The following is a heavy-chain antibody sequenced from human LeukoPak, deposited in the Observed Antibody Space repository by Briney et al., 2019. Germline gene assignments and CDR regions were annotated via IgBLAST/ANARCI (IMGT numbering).Heavy chain of an antibody. CDR3: AKDSSVAGTSPDDY. V-gene: IGHV3-66*01. J-gene: IGHJ4*02. Sequence: PGGSLRLSCAASGFTVSSNYMSWVRQAPGKGLEWVSVIYSGGSTYYADSVKGRFTISRDNSKNTLYLQMNSLRAEDTAVYYCAKDSSVAGTSPDDYWGQGTLVTVSS. CDR1: GFTVSSNY. D-gene: IGHD6-19*01. CDR2: IYSGGST.